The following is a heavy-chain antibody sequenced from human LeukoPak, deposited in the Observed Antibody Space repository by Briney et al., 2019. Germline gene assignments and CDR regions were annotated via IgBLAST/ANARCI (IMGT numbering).Heavy chain of an antibody. CDR3: ARYIAVAGKNYYYYMDV. D-gene: IGHD6-19*01. Sequence: SGTLSLTCAVSGGSISSSNWWSWVRQPPGKGLEWIGSIYYSGSTYYNPSLKSRVTISVDTSKNQFSLKLSSVTAADTAVYYCARYIAVAGKNYYYYMDVWGKGTTVTVSS. J-gene: IGHJ6*03. V-gene: IGHV4-4*02. CDR2: IYYSGST. CDR1: GGSISSSNW.